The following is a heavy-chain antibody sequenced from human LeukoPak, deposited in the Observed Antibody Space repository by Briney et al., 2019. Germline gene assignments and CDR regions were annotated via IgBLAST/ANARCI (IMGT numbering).Heavy chain of an antibody. V-gene: IGHV3-23*01. CDR1: GFTFSTYA. CDR2: ISGSGGDT. Sequence: GGSLRLSCAASGFTFSTYAMIWVRQAPGKRLEWVSAISGSGGDTYYTDSVKGRFTISRDNSKNTLYLQMNSLRAEDTAVYCCGKENGRFLEWLSYGMDVWGRGTTVTVAS. CDR3: GKENGRFLEWLSYGMDV. D-gene: IGHD3-3*01. J-gene: IGHJ6*02.